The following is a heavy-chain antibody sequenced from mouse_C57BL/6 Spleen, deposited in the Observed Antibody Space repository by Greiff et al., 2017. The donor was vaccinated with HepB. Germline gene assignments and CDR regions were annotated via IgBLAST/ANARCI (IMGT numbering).Heavy chain of an antibody. V-gene: IGHV1-82*01. CDR1: GYAFSSSW. CDR3: ARSRQLRLPLDY. D-gene: IGHD3-2*02. Sequence: QVQLQQSGPELVKPGASVKISCKASGYAFSSSWMNWVKQRPGKGLEWIGRIYPGDGDTNYNGKFKGKATLTADKSSSTAYMQLSSLTSEDSAVYFCARSRQLRLPLDYWGQGTTLTVSS. J-gene: IGHJ2*01. CDR2: IYPGDGDT.